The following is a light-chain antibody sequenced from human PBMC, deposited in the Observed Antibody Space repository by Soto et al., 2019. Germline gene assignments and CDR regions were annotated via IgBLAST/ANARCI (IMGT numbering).Light chain of an antibody. CDR2: DAS. Sequence: DIQMTQSPSSLSASVEDRVIIACRASQSISNHLNWYQQKPGKAPKLLIYDASSLESGVPSRLSGSGAGTEFTLTISSLQPDDFATYYCQQANSFPLTFGGGTKVDIK. J-gene: IGKJ4*01. V-gene: IGKV1-39*01. CDR3: QQANSFPLT. CDR1: QSISNH.